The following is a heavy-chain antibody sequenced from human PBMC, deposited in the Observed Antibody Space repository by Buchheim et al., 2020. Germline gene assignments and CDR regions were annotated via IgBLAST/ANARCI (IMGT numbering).Heavy chain of an antibody. CDR3: AKKGLGRYVDYFDH. CDR2: ISGSGGST. D-gene: IGHD1-26*01. J-gene: IGHJ4*02. Sequence: EVQVLESGGGLAQPGGSLRLSCAASGFSFSTYAMHWVRQAPGKGLEWVSGISGSGGSTYYADSVKGRFSISRDNSKNILYPEMNRLRAEDTAVYYCAKKGLGRYVDYFDHWGQGTL. V-gene: IGHV3-23*01. CDR1: GFSFSTYA.